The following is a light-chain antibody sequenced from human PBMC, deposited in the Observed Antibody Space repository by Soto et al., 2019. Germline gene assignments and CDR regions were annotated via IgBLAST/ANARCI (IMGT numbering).Light chain of an antibody. J-gene: IGKJ2*01. CDR2: WAS. CDR3: QQYHGTPYT. CDR1: RTLLYSANNKNY. Sequence: IVMTQSPDSLALSLGERTTMHCKSSRTLLYSANNKNYLAWYQHKAGQPPKLALYWASTRESGVSDRFNGSGSATDFTLTINNLQPEDAAVYYCQQYHGTPYTFGQGTKLEI. V-gene: IGKV4-1*01.